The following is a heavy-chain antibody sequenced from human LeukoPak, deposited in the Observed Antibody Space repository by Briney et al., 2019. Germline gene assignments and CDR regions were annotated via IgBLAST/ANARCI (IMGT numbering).Heavy chain of an antibody. V-gene: IGHV4-4*07. CDR3: ARDRGVGATGGGHYYYYYGMDV. CDR2: IYTSGST. D-gene: IGHD1-26*01. CDR1: GGSISSYY. J-gene: IGHJ6*02. Sequence: PSETLSLTCTVSGGSISSYYWSWIRQPAGKGLEWIGRIYTSGSTNYNPSLKSRVTMSVDTSKNQFSLKLSSVTAADTAVYYCARDRGVGATGGGHYYYYYGMDVWGQGTTVTVSS.